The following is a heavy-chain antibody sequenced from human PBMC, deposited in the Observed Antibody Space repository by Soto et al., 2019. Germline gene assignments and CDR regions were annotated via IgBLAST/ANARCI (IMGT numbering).Heavy chain of an antibody. J-gene: IGHJ3*01. D-gene: IGHD1-26*01. CDR2: IYPRYHSP. CDR1: GDTFSHYY. V-gene: IGHV1-46*01. CDR3: AGDQVSGTIEIGLSV. Sequence: QVQLVQSGAEVKKPGASVKVSCKASGDTFSHYYMHWVRQAPAHGIEWMSIIYPRYHSPTDSQNSHGRLTVTTDASTLTVYMELSSLKSEDTAVYYCAGDQVSGTIEIGLSVWGQGTLVTVSS.